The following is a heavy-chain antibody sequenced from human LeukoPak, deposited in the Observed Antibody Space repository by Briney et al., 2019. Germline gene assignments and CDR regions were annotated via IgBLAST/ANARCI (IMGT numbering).Heavy chain of an antibody. J-gene: IGHJ6*03. CDR2: INNSGST. CDR3: ARRRYDYYYYYMDV. Sequence: SETLSLTCAVYGGSFSGYYWSWIRQPPGKGLEWVGEINNSGSTNYNPSLKSRVTISVDTSKNQFSLKLSSVTAADTAVYYCARRRYDYYYYYMDVWGKGTTVTISS. CDR1: GGSFSGYY. D-gene: IGHD2-2*01. V-gene: IGHV4-34*01.